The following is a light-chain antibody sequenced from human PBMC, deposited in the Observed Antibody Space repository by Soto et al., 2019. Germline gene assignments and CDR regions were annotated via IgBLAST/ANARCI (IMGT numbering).Light chain of an antibody. Sequence: EHVFTQSPGTPSLSPGERGNPSCRASQSVSSTFLAWYQQKPGQAPRLLIYGASSRATGIPDRFSGSGSGTDFTLTISRLEPEDFAVYYCQQYGSSPRTFGQGTKVDIK. CDR3: QQYGSSPRT. CDR2: GAS. J-gene: IGKJ1*01. V-gene: IGKV3-20*01. CDR1: QSVSSTF.